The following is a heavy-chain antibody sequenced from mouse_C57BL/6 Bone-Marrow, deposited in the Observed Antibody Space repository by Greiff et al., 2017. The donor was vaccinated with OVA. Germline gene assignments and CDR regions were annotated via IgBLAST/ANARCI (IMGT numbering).Heavy chain of an antibody. CDR2: IDPENGDT. CDR3: TPLWSYAMDY. V-gene: IGHV14-4*01. CDR1: GFNIKDDY. J-gene: IGHJ4*01. D-gene: IGHD1-1*02. Sequence: EVQLVESGAELVRPGASVKLSCTASGFNIKDDYMHWVKQRPEQGLEWIGWIDPENGDTEYASKFQGKATITADTSSNTAYLQLSSLTSEDTAVYYCTPLWSYAMDYWGQGTSVTVSS.